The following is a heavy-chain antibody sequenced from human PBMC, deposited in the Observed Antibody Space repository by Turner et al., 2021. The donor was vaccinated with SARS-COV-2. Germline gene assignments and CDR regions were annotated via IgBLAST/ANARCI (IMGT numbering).Heavy chain of an antibody. CDR3: ARDWAGGYYFDF. V-gene: IGHV1-18*01. D-gene: IGHD6-19*01. Sequence: QVQLVQSGAEVKKPGASVKVSSKASGYTFTNYGISWVRQAPGQGLEWMGWISRYNGNTNYAQNLQGRVTLTTDTSTGTAYMEVRSLRSDDTAIYYCARDWAGGYYFDFWGQGTLVTVSS. CDR1: GYTFTNYG. CDR2: ISRYNGNT. J-gene: IGHJ4*02.